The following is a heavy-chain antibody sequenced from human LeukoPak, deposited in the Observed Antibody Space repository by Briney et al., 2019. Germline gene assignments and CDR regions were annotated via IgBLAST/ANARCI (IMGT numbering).Heavy chain of an antibody. CDR3: AKLLSGYCSRTSCLNWFDP. CDR1: GFTFRNAW. V-gene: IGHV3-23*01. D-gene: IGHD2-2*01. Sequence: GRTLMLSCAASGFTFRNAWMGWVRQAPGKGLEWVSATRGSDGSTWYADSVKGRFTVSRDNSKNTLYLQMNSLRAEDTAVYYCAKLLSGYCSRTSCLNWFDPWGQGTLVTVSS. J-gene: IGHJ5*02. CDR2: TRGSDGST.